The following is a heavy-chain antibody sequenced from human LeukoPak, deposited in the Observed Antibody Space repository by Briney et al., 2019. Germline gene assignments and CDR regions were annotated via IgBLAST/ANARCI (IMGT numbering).Heavy chain of an antibody. V-gene: IGHV4-34*01. Sequence: SETLSLTCAVYGGSFSGYYWSWIRQPPGKGWEWIGEINHSGSTNYNPSLKSRVTISVDTSKNQFSLKLSSVTAADTAVYYCARARRFRIDYWGQGTLVTVSS. D-gene: IGHD3-3*01. J-gene: IGHJ4*02. CDR2: INHSGST. CDR3: ARARRFRIDY. CDR1: GGSFSGYY.